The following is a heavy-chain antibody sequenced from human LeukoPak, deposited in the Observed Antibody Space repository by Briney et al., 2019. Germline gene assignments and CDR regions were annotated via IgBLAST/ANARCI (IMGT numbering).Heavy chain of an antibody. CDR3: ARHMVRGVTDY. V-gene: IGHV4-34*01. J-gene: IGHJ4*02. Sequence: PSETLSLTCAVYGGSFSGYYWSWIRQPRGKGLEWIGEINHSGSTNYNPPLKSRVTISVDTSKNQFSLKLSSVTAADTAVYYCARHMVRGVTDYWGQGTLVTVSS. CDR2: INHSGST. CDR1: GGSFSGYY. D-gene: IGHD3-10*01.